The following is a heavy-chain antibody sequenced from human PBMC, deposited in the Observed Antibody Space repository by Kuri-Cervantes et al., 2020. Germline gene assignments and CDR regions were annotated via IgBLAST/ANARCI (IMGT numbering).Heavy chain of an antibody. CDR1: GFTFSSYA. D-gene: IGHD3-10*01. CDR2: IQNDGGSK. V-gene: IGHV3-30*02. Sequence: GGSLRLSCVASGFTFSSYAISWVRQAPGKGLEWVTFIQNDGGSKCYADSVKGRFTIPRDNAKNSLYLQMNSLRAEDTAVYYCARDEGSGYYGSGTDYWGQGTLVTVSS. J-gene: IGHJ4*02. CDR3: ARDEGSGYYGSGTDY.